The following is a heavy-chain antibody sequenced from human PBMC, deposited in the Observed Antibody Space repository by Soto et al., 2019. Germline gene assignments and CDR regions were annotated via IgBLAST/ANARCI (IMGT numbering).Heavy chain of an antibody. Sequence: SETLSLTCTVSGGSVNIGNYYWSWIRQPPGKGLEWIGYIYYSGSTNYNPSLKSRVTISVDTSKNQFSLNLSSVTAADTAVYYCARVDYSYGYGYFDYWGQGTLVTVSS. CDR1: GGSVNIGNYY. J-gene: IGHJ4*02. CDR2: IYYSGST. V-gene: IGHV4-61*01. CDR3: ARVDYSYGYGYFDY. D-gene: IGHD5-18*01.